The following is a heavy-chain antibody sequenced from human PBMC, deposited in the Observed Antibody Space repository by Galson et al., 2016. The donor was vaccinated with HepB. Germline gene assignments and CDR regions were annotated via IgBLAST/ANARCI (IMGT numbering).Heavy chain of an antibody. CDR1: GPSISSFF. CDR2: VYYSGTT. Sequence: LSLTCNVSGPSISSFFWSWVRQPPGKGLEWIGYVYYSGTTDYNPSLKSRVTMSMDTSMNQFYLKLTSVTAADTAVYYCARDPAAQVAGHYRYFDLWGRGTLVTVSS. D-gene: IGHD6-19*01. J-gene: IGHJ2*01. CDR3: ARDPAAQVAGHYRYFDL. V-gene: IGHV4-59*01.